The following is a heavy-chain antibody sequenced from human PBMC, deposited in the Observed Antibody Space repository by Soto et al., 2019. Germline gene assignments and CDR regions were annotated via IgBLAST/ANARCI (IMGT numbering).Heavy chain of an antibody. CDR2: INHSGST. J-gene: IGHJ6*02. V-gene: IGHV4-34*01. D-gene: IGHD3-16*02. CDR1: GGSFSGYY. CDR3: ARTDYVWGSYRSHYYYGMDV. Sequence: SETLSLTCAVYGGSFSGYYWSWIRQPPGKGLEWIGEINHSGSTNYNPSLKSRVTISVDTSKNQFSLKLSSVTAADTAVYYCARTDYVWGSYRSHYYYGMDVWGQGTTVTVSS.